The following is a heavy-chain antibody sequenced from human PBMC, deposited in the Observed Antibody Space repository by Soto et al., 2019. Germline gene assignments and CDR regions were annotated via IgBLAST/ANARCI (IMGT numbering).Heavy chain of an antibody. J-gene: IGHJ4*02. V-gene: IGHV1-69*01. Sequence: QVQLVQSGAEVKKPGSSVKVSCKASGGTFSSYAISWVRQAPGQGLEWMGGIIPIFGTANYAQKFQGRVTINADESTSTAYMKLRSLRSEDTAVYYCAREMSEDDDILTGYREDYFDYWGQGTLVTVSS. CDR2: IIPIFGTA. D-gene: IGHD3-9*01. CDR3: AREMSEDDDILTGYREDYFDY. CDR1: GGTFSSYA.